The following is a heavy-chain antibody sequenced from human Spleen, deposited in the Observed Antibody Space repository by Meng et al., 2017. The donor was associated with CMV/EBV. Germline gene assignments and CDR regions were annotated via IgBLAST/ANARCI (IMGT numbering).Heavy chain of an antibody. CDR1: GLPFSTYG. Sequence: SGLPFSTYGMHWVRQAPGKGLEWMAFLSSDGSNKYYADSVKGRFTISRDNSKNTLYLQMNSLRAEDTAVYYCAKGMTYYDGSGEIDYWGQGTLVTVSS. J-gene: IGHJ4*02. CDR2: LSSDGSNK. V-gene: IGHV3-30*18. D-gene: IGHD3-22*01. CDR3: AKGMTYYDGSGEIDY.